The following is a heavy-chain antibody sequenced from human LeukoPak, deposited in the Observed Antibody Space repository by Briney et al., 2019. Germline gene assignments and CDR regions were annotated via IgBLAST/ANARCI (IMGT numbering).Heavy chain of an antibody. J-gene: IGHJ6*03. CDR1: GGSFSGYY. Sequence: NASETLSLTCAVYGGSFSGYYWSWIRQPPGKGLEWIGEINHSGSTNYNPSLKSRVTISVDTSKNQFSLKLSSVTAADTAVYYCARRIRYGSGSYYRNYYYYYYMDVWGKGTTVTISS. V-gene: IGHV4-34*01. CDR2: INHSGST. CDR3: ARRIRYGSGSYYRNYYYYYYMDV. D-gene: IGHD3-10*01.